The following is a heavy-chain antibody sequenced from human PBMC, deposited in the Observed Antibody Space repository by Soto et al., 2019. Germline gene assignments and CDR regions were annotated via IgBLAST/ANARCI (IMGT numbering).Heavy chain of an antibody. D-gene: IGHD5-18*01. CDR2: IYYSGST. CDR1: GGSISSSSYY. Sequence: TLSLTCTVSGGSISSSSYYWGWIRQPPGKGLEWIGSIYYSGSTYYNPSLKSRVTISVDTSKNQFSLKLSSVTAADTAVYYCARSSGYSYGYYYYYGMDVWGQGTTVTVSS. J-gene: IGHJ6*02. CDR3: ARSSGYSYGYYYYYGMDV. V-gene: IGHV4-39*07.